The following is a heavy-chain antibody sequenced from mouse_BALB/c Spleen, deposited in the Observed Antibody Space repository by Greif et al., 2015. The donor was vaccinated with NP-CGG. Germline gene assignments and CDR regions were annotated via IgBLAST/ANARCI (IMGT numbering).Heavy chain of an antibody. D-gene: IGHD3-2*01. CDR1: GFTFSSYG. Sequence: EVMLVESGGDLVKPGGSLKLSCAASGFTFSSYGMSWVRQTPEKRLEWVATIRRGGSYTYYPDSVKGRFTISRGNAKNTLYLQMSSLKSEDTAMYYCASSRQLGYYFDYWGQGTTPTVSS. V-gene: IGHV5-6*01. CDR2: IRRGGSYT. CDR3: ASSRQLGYYFDY. J-gene: IGHJ2*01.